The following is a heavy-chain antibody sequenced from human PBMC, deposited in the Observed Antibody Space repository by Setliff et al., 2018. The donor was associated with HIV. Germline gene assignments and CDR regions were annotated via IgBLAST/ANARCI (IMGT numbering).Heavy chain of an antibody. CDR2: INHSGST. CDR3: ARRRHIRYGEGIDY. Sequence: PSETLSLTCAVYSGPFSGYTWSWIRQPPGKGLEWIGEINHSGSTNYNPSLKSRVIISVDPSKNQFSLKLSSVTAADTAVYYCARRRHIRYGEGIDYWGQGTLVTVSS. J-gene: IGHJ4*02. CDR1: SGPFSGYT. V-gene: IGHV4-34*01. D-gene: IGHD4-17*01.